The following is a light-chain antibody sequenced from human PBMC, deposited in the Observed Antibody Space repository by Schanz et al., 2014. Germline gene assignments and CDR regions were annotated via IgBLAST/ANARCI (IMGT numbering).Light chain of an antibody. Sequence: QSALTQPASVSGSPGQSITISCTGTSSDVGGYNYVSWYQHHPGKAPKLIIYDVTDRPSGVSNRFSGSKSANTASLTISGLQAEDEAHYYCSSYAGSSTVVFGGGTKLTVL. CDR2: DVT. CDR3: SSYAGSSTVV. V-gene: IGLV2-14*03. J-gene: IGLJ2*01. CDR1: SSDVGGYNY.